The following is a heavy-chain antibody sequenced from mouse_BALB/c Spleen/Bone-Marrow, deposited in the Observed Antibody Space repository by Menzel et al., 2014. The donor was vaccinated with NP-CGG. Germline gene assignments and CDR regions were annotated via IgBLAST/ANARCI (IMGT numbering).Heavy chain of an antibody. CDR1: GFTFSSYG. CDR2: TNSGGSYT. CDR3: ARQGDYRDAMDY. V-gene: IGHV5-6*01. J-gene: IGHJ4*01. D-gene: IGHD2-12*01. Sequence: EVQLVESGGDLVKPGGSLKLSCAASGFTFSSYGMSWVRQTPDKRLEWIATTNSGGSYTYYPDTVTGRFTISRDNAKNTLYLEMSSLRSEDTAMYYCARQGDYRDAMDYWGQGTSVTVSS.